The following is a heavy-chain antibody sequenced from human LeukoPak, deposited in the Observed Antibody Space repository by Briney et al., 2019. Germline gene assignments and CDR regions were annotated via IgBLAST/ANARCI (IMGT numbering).Heavy chain of an antibody. D-gene: IGHD4-23*01. CDR3: AKDRDYGGNSGLDY. Sequence: TSVKVSCKASGYSFTAYYMHWVRQAPGQGLEWMGWINPNTGGTNYAQKFQGRVTMTRDTSISTAYMDLSRLRSDDTAVYYCAKDRDYGGNSGLDYWGEGTLVTVSS. V-gene: IGHV1-2*02. CDR1: GYSFTAYY. J-gene: IGHJ4*02. CDR2: INPNTGGT.